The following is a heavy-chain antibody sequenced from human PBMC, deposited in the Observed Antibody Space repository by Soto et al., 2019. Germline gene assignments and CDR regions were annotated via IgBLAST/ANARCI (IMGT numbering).Heavy chain of an antibody. CDR3: AREIRGAYGMDV. CDR2: IRAAGAT. V-gene: IGHV3-13*04. Sequence: GGSLRLSCTASGFTFSDYDMHWVRQTTGEGLEWVSTIRAAGATYYPGSVQGRFTISRENAKKSLFLQMNSLRAGDTAVYYCAREIRGAYGMDVWGQGTTVTVSS. J-gene: IGHJ6*02. CDR1: GFTFSDYD. D-gene: IGHD3-10*01.